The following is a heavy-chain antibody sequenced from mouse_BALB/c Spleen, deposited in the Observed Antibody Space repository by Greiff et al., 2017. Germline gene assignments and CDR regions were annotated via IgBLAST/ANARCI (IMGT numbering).Heavy chain of an antibody. CDR3: ARDRYGNYNY. Sequence: EVHLVESGGGLVQPGGSLKLSCAASGFTFSSYGMSWVRQTPDKRLELVATINSNGGSTYYPDSVKGRFTISRDNAKNTLYLQMSSLKSEDTAMYYCARDRYGNYNYWGQGTTLTVSS. V-gene: IGHV5-6-3*01. CDR1: GFTFSSYG. J-gene: IGHJ2*01. D-gene: IGHD2-1*01. CDR2: INSNGGST.